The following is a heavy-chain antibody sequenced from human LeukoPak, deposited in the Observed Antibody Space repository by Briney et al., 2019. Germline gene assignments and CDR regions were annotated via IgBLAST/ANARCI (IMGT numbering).Heavy chain of an antibody. J-gene: IGHJ4*02. CDR3: ARLKFDVLTGYYEALDY. V-gene: IGHV4-59*08. Sequence: SETLSLTCTVSGDSLINFYWSWIRQPPGKGLEWIGYIYYSGTTNYNPSLKSRVTMSVDTSKKQFSLKLRSVTAADTAVYYCARLKFDVLTGYYEALDYWGQGTLVTVSS. D-gene: IGHD3-9*01. CDR2: IYYSGTT. CDR1: GDSLINFY.